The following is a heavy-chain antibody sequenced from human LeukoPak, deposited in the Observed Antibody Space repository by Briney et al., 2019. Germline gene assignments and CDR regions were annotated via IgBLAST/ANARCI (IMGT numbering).Heavy chain of an antibody. CDR2: ISGSSSAI. CDR3: ATYSGYDRIFDH. V-gene: IGHV3-48*01. D-gene: IGHD5-12*01. Sequence: PGGSLRLSCAASGFTFNIYGMKWVRQAPGKGLEWVSYISGSSSAIYYADSVKGRFTISRDNAKNSLYLQMNGLRAEDTAVYYCATYSGYDRIFDHWGQGILVTVSS. CDR1: GFTFNIYG. J-gene: IGHJ4*02.